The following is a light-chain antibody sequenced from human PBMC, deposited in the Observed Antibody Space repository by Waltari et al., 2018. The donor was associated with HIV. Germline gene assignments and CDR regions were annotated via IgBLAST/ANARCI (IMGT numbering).Light chain of an antibody. J-gene: IGLJ3*02. CDR2: RND. CDR1: DNNVAYQG. Sequence: GLAQPLSLSADLDLTAKLTCSGHDNNVAYQGAAWLSHHQGHPPTLLTYRNDGRPSGVSDRFSASRSGDTASLTISVLQPEDEADYYCLAWDTAFSGWVFGSGTHLIV. V-gene: IGLV10-54*04. CDR3: LAWDTAFSGWV.